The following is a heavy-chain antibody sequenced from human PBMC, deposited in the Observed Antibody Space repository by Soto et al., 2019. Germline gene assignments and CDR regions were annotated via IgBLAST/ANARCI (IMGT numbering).Heavy chain of an antibody. CDR3: ARTTRITMIVVSYGMDV. D-gene: IGHD3-22*01. V-gene: IGHV1-2*02. Sequence: QVQLVQSGAEVKKPGAPVKVSCKASGYTFTGYYMHWVRQAPGQGLEWMGWINPNSGGTNYAQKFQGRVTMTRDTSISTAYMELSRLRSDDTAVYYCARTTRITMIVVSYGMDVWGQGTTVTVSS. CDR1: GYTFTGYY. CDR2: INPNSGGT. J-gene: IGHJ6*02.